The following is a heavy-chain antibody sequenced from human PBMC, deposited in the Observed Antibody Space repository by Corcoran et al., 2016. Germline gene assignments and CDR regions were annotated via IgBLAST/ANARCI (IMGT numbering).Heavy chain of an antibody. D-gene: IGHD2-2*01. CDR3: ARSYHKIGWFDP. V-gene: IGHV4-39*07. CDR1: GGSISSSSYY. CDR2: IYSSGST. J-gene: IGHJ5*02. Sequence: QLQLQESGPGLVKPSETLSLTCTVSGGSISSSSYYWGWIRQPPGKGLEWIGSIYSSGSTYYNPSLKSRVTRSVDTSKNQFSLKRSSVTAADTAVYYCARSYHKIGWFDPWGQGTLVTVSS.